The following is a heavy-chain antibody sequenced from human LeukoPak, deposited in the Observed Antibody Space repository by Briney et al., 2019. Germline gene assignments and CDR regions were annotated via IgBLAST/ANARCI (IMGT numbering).Heavy chain of an antibody. V-gene: IGHV3-23*01. CDR1: GFTFSSYA. CDR2: VSGSGGST. D-gene: IGHD6-19*01. CDR3: AKTVIYTSGWYRFDY. J-gene: IGHJ4*02. Sequence: GGSLRLSCAASGFTFSSYAMSWVRQAPGKGLEWVSAVSGSGGSTYYAGSVKGRFTISRDNSKNTHYLQMNSLRAEDTAVYYCAKTVIYTSGWYRFDYWGQGTLVTVSS.